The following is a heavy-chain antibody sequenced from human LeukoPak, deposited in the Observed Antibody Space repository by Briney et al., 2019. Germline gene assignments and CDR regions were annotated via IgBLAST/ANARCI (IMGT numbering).Heavy chain of an antibody. CDR2: ISAYNGNT. V-gene: IGHV1-18*01. CDR3: TRDRRLAYYYDSSPDAFDI. CDR1: GYTFTSYG. D-gene: IGHD3-22*01. J-gene: IGHJ3*02. Sequence: ASVKVSCKASGYTFTSYGISWVRQAPGQGLEWMGWISAYNGNTNYAQKLQGRVTMTTDTSTSTAYMELRSLRSDDTAVYYCTRDRRLAYYYDSSPDAFDIWGQGAMVTVSS.